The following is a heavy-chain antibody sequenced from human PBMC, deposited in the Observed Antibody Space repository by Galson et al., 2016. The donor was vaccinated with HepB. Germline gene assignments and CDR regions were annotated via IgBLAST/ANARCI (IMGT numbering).Heavy chain of an antibody. D-gene: IGHD5-18*01. CDR1: GGSISSYY. V-gene: IGHV4-4*07. Sequence: SETLSLTCTVSGGSISSYYWSWIRQSAGKGLEWIGRIYVSESTIYNPSLKSRVTISIDPSTNRFSLKLRSVTAADTAISYCARDVGLRGYIDGYRRPNWFDPWGQGILVTVSS. J-gene: IGHJ5*02. CDR3: ARDVGLRGYIDGYRRPNWFDP. CDR2: IYVSEST.